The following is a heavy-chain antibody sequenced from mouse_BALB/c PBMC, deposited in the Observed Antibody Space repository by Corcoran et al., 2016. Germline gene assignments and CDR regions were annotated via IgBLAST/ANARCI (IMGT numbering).Heavy chain of an antibody. D-gene: IGHD2-14*01. CDR2: INTYTGEP. J-gene: IGHJ4*01. CDR3: ARWRNLYYRDDEAMVY. V-gene: IGHV9-3-1*01. CDR1: GYTFTNYG. Sequence: QIQLVQSGPELKKPGETVKISCKASGYTFTNYGMNWVKQAPGNGLKWMGWINTYTGEPTYADDFKGRFAFSLETSATTAYLQINNLKNEDTATYVCARWRNLYYRDDEAMVYGGQGTAVTVSS.